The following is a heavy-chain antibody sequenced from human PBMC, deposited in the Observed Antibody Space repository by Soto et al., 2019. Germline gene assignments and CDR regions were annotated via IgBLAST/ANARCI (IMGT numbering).Heavy chain of an antibody. CDR1: GGTXSSYA. V-gene: IGHV1-69*13. CDR3: ARVATGIYS. J-gene: IGHJ4*02. CDR2: IIPIFCTA. Sequence: SXKVSCKASGGTXSSYAIRLVRQAPGQGLEWMGGIIPIFCTANYAQKFQGRVTITADESTSTAYIELSRLRSEDTAVYYCARVATGIYSWGQGTLFTVSP. D-gene: IGHD3-3*02.